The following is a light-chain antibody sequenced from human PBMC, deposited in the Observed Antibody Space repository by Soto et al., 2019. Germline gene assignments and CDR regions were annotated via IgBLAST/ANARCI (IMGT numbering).Light chain of an antibody. CDR3: VAWDGSLNGHV. V-gene: IGLV1-44*01. CDR1: SSNIGINT. J-gene: IGLJ7*01. CDR2: SNN. Sequence: QSVLTQPPSESGTPGQRVTISRSGSSSNIGINTVNWYQQLPGTAPKLLMYSNNRRPSGVPDRFSGSKSGTSASLAISGLQSEDEADYYCVAWDGSLNGHVFGGGTQLTVL.